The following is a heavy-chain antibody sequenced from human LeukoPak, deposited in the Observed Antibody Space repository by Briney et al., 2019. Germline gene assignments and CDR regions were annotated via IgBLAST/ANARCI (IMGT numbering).Heavy chain of an antibody. V-gene: IGHV4-4*07. Sequence: SETLSLTCSVSGGSLNYYYWSWIRQPAGRGLEWIGRAAGSGSTNYNPSLRSRATMSVDKTKNQFSLTLTAVTAADTAVYYCVREGRTGDYEGYWGPGTLVTVSS. CDR3: VREGRTGDYEGY. CDR2: AAGSGST. CDR1: GGSLNYYY. J-gene: IGHJ4*02. D-gene: IGHD4-17*01.